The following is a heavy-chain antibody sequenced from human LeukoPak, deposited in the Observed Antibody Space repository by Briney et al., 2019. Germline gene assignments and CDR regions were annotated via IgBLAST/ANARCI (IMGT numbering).Heavy chain of an antibody. V-gene: IGHV3-53*01. Sequence: GGSLRLSCAASGFTFSSYSMNWVRQAPGKGLEWVSVIYSGGSTYYAYSVKGRFTISRDNSKNTLYLQMNSLRAEDTAVYYCARDRYYYGPGSRGTYFDYWGQGTLVTVSS. CDR2: IYSGGST. D-gene: IGHD3-10*01. CDR1: GFTFSSYS. J-gene: IGHJ4*02. CDR3: ARDRYYYGPGSRGTYFDY.